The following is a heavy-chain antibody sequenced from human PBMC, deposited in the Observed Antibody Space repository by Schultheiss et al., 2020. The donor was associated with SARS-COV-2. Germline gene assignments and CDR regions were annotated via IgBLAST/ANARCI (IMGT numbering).Heavy chain of an antibody. J-gene: IGHJ4*02. V-gene: IGHV1-18*04. Sequence: ASVKVSCKASGYTLTNYGISWVRQAPRQGLEWMGWISPYSGNTRYAQNLQGRLTITADKSTSTAYMELSSLRSEDTAVYYCARGGYSSSHFEYWGQGTLVTVSS. CDR1: GYTLTNYG. CDR3: ARGGYSSSHFEY. D-gene: IGHD6-13*01. CDR2: ISPYSGNT.